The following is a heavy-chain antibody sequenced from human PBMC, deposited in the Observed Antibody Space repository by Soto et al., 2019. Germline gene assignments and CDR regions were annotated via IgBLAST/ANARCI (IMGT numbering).Heavy chain of an antibody. Sequence: SETLSLTCTVSGGSISSGGYYWSWIRQHPGKGLEWIGYIYYSGSTYYNPSLKSRVTISVDTSKNQFSLKLSSVTAADTAVYYCARNTAMVTWWFDPWGQGTLVTAS. J-gene: IGHJ5*02. CDR1: GGSISSGGYY. V-gene: IGHV4-31*03. CDR2: IYYSGST. D-gene: IGHD5-18*01. CDR3: ARNTAMVTWWFDP.